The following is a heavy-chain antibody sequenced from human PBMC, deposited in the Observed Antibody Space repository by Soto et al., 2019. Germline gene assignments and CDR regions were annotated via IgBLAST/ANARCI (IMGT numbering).Heavy chain of an antibody. CDR3: AKDKGGMVHDY. V-gene: IGHV3-30*18. D-gene: IGHD3-10*01. CDR1: AFTFSSYA. Sequence: QVQLVESGGGVVQPGRSLRLSCAASAFTFSSYAMHWVRQAPGKGLEWVAVISYDGSKKYYADSVKGRFTISRDNSKNTLYLQMNSLRPEDTAVYYCAKDKGGMVHDYWGQGTLVTVSS. CDR2: ISYDGSKK. J-gene: IGHJ4*02.